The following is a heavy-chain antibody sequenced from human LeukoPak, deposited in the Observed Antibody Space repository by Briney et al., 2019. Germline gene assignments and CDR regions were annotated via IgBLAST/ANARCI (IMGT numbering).Heavy chain of an antibody. CDR2: INWNGGGT. J-gene: IGHJ6*02. CDR3: AKHMRATNTYSFFGLDV. V-gene: IGHV3-9*01. Sequence: GGSLRLSCAVTGFTFKDYGMHWVRHPPGKGLEWVSSINWNGGGTDYADSVKGRFTISRDNAKNSLYLQLSSLRHEDTALYYCAKHMRATNTYSFFGLDVWGQGTTVTVSS. D-gene: IGHD1-26*01. CDR1: GFTFKDYG.